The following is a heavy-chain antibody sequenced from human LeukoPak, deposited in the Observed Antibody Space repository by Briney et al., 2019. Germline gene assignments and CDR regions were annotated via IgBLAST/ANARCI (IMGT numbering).Heavy chain of an antibody. D-gene: IGHD1-26*01. CDR1: GGSISGSSYS. Sequence: SETLSLTCTVSGGSISGSSYSWGWIRQPPGKGLEWIGSISYSGNTYYSPSLKSRVTISIDTSKNQFSLKLSSVTAADTAVHYCARLRGIILGALLHYYFDYWGQGTLVSVSS. CDR2: ISYSGNT. J-gene: IGHJ4*02. CDR3: ARLRGIILGALLHYYFDY. V-gene: IGHV4-39*01.